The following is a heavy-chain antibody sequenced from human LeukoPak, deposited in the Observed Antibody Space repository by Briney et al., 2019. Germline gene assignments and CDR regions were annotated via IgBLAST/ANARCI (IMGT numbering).Heavy chain of an antibody. CDR2: IYYSGST. V-gene: IGHV4-39*07. Sequence: SETLSLTCTVSGGSISSSSYYWGWIRQPPGKGLEWIGSIYYSGSTYYNPSLKSRVTISVDPSKNQFSLRLSSVTAADTAVYHCARGTITIRNYFDYWGQGTLVTVSS. CDR3: ARGTITIRNYFDY. J-gene: IGHJ4*02. CDR1: GGSISSSSYY. D-gene: IGHD1-14*01.